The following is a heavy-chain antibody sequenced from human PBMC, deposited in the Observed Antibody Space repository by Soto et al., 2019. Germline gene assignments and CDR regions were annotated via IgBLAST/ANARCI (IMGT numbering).Heavy chain of an antibody. J-gene: IGHJ4*02. CDR1: TGLFSGDC. V-gene: IGHV4-34*01. CDR3: ARTAQRIGYSYGSGSYYSASLDY. CDR2: INHSGST. D-gene: IGHD3-10*01. Sequence: SGIMSITISVDTGLFSGDCGGGIRKNPGKGLEWIGEINHSGSTNYNPSLKSRVTISVDTSKNQFSLKLSSVTAADTAVYYCARTAQRIGYSYGSGSYYSASLDYWGQGTLLTISS.